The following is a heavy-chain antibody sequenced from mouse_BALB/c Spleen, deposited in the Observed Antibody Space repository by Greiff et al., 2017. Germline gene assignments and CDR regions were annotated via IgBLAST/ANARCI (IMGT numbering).Heavy chain of an antibody. CDR3: AREGELGPAWFAY. CDR2: ISSGGST. CDR1: GFTFSSYA. J-gene: IGHJ3*01. D-gene: IGHD4-1*01. Sequence: EVKLVESGGGLVKPGGSLKLSCAASGFTFSSYAMSWVRQTPEKRLEWVASISSGGSTYYPDSVKGRFTISRDNARNILYLQMSSLKSEDTAMYYCAREGELGPAWFAYWGQGTLVTVSA. V-gene: IGHV5-6-5*01.